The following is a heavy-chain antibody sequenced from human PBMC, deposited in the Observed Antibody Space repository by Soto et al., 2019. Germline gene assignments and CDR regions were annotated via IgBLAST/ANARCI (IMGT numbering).Heavy chain of an antibody. V-gene: IGHV1-69*02. CDR3: ATVAWAKYYIDF. D-gene: IGHD1-26*01. J-gene: IGHJ4*02. CDR1: GDSFSRYS. Sequence: QVQLVQSGAEVKKPGSSVKVSCKASGDSFSRYSISWVRQAPGQGLEWMGRIIPIPDIAEYGQKFQGRVTITLDNDTSAAYMDLSGLRSEATAVYYCATVAWAKYYIDFWGQGTQVTVSS. CDR2: IIPIPDIA.